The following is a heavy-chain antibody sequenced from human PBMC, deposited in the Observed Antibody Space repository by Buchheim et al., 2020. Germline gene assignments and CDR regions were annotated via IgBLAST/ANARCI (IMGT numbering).Heavy chain of an antibody. CDR1: GFTFSSYE. V-gene: IGHV3-48*03. Sequence: MQMLESEGTLLQPRRSLRLSCAVSGFTFSSYELNWVRQAPRKGLEWVSYISSSGSTIYYADSVKGRFTISRAHAKNSLYLQRNSMSAEDTAVYYCAREGYGGNSGSGDYCGQVTL. CDR3: AREGYGGNSGSGDY. D-gene: IGHD4-23*01. J-gene: IGHJ4*02. CDR2: ISSSGSTI.